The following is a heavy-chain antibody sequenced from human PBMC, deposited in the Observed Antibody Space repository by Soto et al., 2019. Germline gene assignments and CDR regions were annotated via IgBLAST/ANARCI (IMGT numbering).Heavy chain of an antibody. CDR1: GGSFSGYY. Sequence: SETLSLTCAVYGGSFSGYYWSWIRQPPGKGLEWIGEINHSGSTNYNPSLKSRVTISVDTSKNQFSLKLSSVTAADTAVYYCARGGQYSSGCDYWGQGALVTVPS. V-gene: IGHV4-34*01. D-gene: IGHD6-19*01. J-gene: IGHJ4*02. CDR3: ARGGQYSSGCDY. CDR2: INHSGST.